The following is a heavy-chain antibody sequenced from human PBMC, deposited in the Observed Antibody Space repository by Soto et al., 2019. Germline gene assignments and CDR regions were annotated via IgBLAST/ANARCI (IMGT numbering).Heavy chain of an antibody. Sequence: LSCAASGVTFSDAWMNWVRQGPGKGLEWLGRIKSKVDGGTADYGAATKGRFNISRDDLKNMLYLQMNSLKPDDTAVYYCARLTGLPNYPSMDVWGQGTTVTVSS. V-gene: IGHV3-15*01. J-gene: IGHJ6*02. D-gene: IGHD3-9*01. CDR3: ARLTGLPNYPSMDV. CDR1: GVTFSDAW. CDR2: IKSKVDGGTA.